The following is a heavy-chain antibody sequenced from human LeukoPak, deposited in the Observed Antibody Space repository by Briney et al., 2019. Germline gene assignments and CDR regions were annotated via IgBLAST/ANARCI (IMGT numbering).Heavy chain of an antibody. CDR3: ASGGDYVGIAATFRY. V-gene: IGHV3-11*01. D-gene: IGHD4-23*01. J-gene: IGHJ4*02. Sequence: GGSLRLSCAASGFNFSATYMTWIRQAPGKGLEWVSYISNRGIIINYADSVKGRFTIFRDDAKSSLYLHMNNLRTEDTALYYCASGGDYVGIAATFRYWGQGSLVTVSS. CDR2: ISNRGIII. CDR1: GFNFSATY.